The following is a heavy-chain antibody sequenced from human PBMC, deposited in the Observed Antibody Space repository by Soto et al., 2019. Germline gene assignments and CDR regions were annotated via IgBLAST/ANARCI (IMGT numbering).Heavy chain of an antibody. CDR3: ARDFGCSGGSCYHLGYYYYGMDV. CDR2: TYYRSKWYN. Sequence: RGLEWLGRTYYRSKWYNDYAVSVKSRITINPDTSKNQFSLQLNSVTPEDTAVYYCARDFGCSGGSCYHLGYYYYGMDVWGQGTTVTSP. D-gene: IGHD2-15*01. V-gene: IGHV6-1*01. J-gene: IGHJ6*02.